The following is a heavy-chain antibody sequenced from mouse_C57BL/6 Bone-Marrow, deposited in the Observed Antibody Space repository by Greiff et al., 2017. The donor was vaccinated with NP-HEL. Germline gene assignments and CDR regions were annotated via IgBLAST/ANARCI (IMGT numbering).Heavy chain of an antibody. D-gene: IGHD2-2*01. CDR1: GYTFTSYW. V-gene: IGHV1-53*01. CDR3: ANGYHMGDY. Sequence: VQLQQPGTELVKPGASGYTFTSYWMHWVKQRPGQGLEWIGNINPSNGGTNYNEKFKSKATLTVDKSSSTAYMQLSSLTSEDSAVYYCANGYHMGDYWGQGTSVTVSS. J-gene: IGHJ4*01. CDR2: INPSNGGT.